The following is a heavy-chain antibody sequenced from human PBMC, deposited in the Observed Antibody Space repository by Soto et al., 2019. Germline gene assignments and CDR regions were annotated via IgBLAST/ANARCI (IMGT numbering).Heavy chain of an antibody. D-gene: IGHD3-22*01. J-gene: IGHJ6*02. CDR3: ARDFDDYYDSSGYRTYYYGMDV. CDR2: ISSSGSTI. CDR1: GFTFSDYY. V-gene: IGHV3-11*01. Sequence: XESLQLSCAASGFTFSDYYMSWIRQAPGKGLEWVSYISSSGSTIYYADSVKGRFTISRDNAKNSLYLQMNSLRAEDTAVYYCARDFDDYYDSSGYRTYYYGMDVWGQGTTVTVSS.